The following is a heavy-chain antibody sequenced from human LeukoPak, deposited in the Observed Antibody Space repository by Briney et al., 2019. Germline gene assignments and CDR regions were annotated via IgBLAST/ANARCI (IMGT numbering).Heavy chain of an antibody. CDR2: ISSSGSTI. J-gene: IGHJ6*02. CDR1: GFTLSSYE. Sequence: GGSLRLSCAASGFTLSSYEMNWVRQAPGKGLEWAPYISSSGSTIYYADSVKGRFIISRDNAKNSLYLQMNSLRAEDTAVYYCARDKDMVRGIWNYYFGMDVWGQGTTVTVSS. CDR3: ARDKDMVRGIWNYYFGMDV. D-gene: IGHD3-10*01. V-gene: IGHV3-48*03.